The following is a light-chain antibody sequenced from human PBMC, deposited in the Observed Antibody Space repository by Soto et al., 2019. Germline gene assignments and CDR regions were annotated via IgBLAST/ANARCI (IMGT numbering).Light chain of an antibody. CDR2: DAS. J-gene: IGKJ4*01. CDR1: QSVATSQ. CDR3: QQRSNWPLT. V-gene: IGKV3-11*01. Sequence: IVLTQSPGTLSLSPGERATLFCRASQSVATSQLAWYQQKPGQAPRLLIYDASNRATGIPARFSGSGSGTDFTLTISSLEPEDFAVYYCQQRSNWPLTFGGGTKVDIK.